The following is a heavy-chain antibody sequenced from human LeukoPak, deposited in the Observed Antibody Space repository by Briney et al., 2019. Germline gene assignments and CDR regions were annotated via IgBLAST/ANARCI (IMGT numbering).Heavy chain of an antibody. J-gene: IGHJ5*01. CDR3: VKKVAGVAWFDS. CDR1: AYSIGSHNW. Sequence: SDTLSLTCAVSAYSIGSHNWWAWIRQPPGKGLEWIGYIHYSEGTYYNPSLKSRVSMSVDTSKNQFSLQLRSVTAVDTAVYYCVKKVAGVAWFDSWGQGALVTVSS. D-gene: IGHD7-27*01. V-gene: IGHV4-28*01. CDR2: IHYSEGT.